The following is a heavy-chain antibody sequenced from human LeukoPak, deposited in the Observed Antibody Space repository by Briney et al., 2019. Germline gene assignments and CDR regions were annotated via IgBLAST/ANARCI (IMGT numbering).Heavy chain of an antibody. V-gene: IGHV4-39*01. Sequence: PSETLSLTCTVSGGSVSNTNYYWAWIRQPPGKGLEWIGSVSHSGSTYYNPSLKSRVTISVDTSKNQFSLKLSSVTAADTAVYYCARHPSTVVTPVYYGMDVWGQGTTVTVSS. CDR2: VSHSGST. CDR1: GGSVSNTNYY. CDR3: ARHPSTVVTPVYYGMDV. J-gene: IGHJ6*02. D-gene: IGHD4-23*01.